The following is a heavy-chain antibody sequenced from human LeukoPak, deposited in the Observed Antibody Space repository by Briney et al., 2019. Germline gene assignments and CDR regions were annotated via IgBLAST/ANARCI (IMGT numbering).Heavy chain of an antibody. V-gene: IGHV4-4*07. CDR2: IYTTGAT. CDR1: RGSINRYY. J-gene: IGHJ4*02. D-gene: IGHD1-26*01. CDR3: GRHGYTASYYILDF. Sequence: PSETLSLTPTVSRGSINRYYWGWVRQPPRKGLEWIGHIYTTGATQYNTSLKRRVTMSIDTSTNNFSLNQRSMSAADTPVYYCGRHGYTASYYILDFWSQGTLVAVS.